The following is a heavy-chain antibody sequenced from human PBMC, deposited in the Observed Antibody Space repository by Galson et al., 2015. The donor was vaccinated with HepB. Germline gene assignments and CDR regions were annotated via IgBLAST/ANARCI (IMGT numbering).Heavy chain of an antibody. J-gene: IGHJ4*02. CDR1: GFTFSNAW. CDR2: IKSKTDGGTT. V-gene: IGHV3-15*01. Sequence: SLRLSCAASGFTFSNAWMSWVRQAPGKGLGWVGRIKSKTDGGTTDYAAPVKGRFTISRDDSKNTLYLQMNSLKTEDTAVYYCTTDTVVYSSGWLPDYWGQGTLVTVSS. CDR3: TTDTVVYSSGWLPDY. D-gene: IGHD6-19*01.